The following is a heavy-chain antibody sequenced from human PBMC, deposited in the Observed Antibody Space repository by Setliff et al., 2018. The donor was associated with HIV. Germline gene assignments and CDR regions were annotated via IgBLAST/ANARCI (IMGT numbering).Heavy chain of an antibody. D-gene: IGHD3-10*02. CDR2: ITSGGST. V-gene: IGHV3-53*01. CDR3: ARVFGPFDY. Sequence: GSLRLSCAASGFTFSSYAMSWVRQTPEKGLEWVSIITSGGSTYYADSVKGRFTISRDNSKNTLYLQMNSLRAEDTAVYYCARVFGPFDYWGQGTLVTVSS. J-gene: IGHJ4*02. CDR1: GFTFSSYA.